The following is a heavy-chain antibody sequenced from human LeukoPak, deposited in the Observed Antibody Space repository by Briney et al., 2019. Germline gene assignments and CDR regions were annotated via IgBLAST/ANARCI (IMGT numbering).Heavy chain of an antibody. J-gene: IGHJ4*02. Sequence: SETLSLTXTVSGGSITTYYWSWIRQSPGKGLEWIAYIYYGGTNYNPSLKSRVTISVDTSKNQFSLNLRSATAADTAVYYCARGDGYNSGYFEYWGQGTLVTVSS. D-gene: IGHD5-24*01. CDR2: IYYGGT. CDR3: ARGDGYNSGYFEY. CDR1: GGSITTYY. V-gene: IGHV4-59*01.